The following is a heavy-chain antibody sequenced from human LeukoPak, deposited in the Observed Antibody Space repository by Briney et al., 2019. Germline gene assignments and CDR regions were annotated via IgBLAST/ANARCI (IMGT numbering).Heavy chain of an antibody. D-gene: IGHD1-26*01. J-gene: IGHJ4*02. CDR1: GFTFSSDW. CDR2: INSDGSST. Sequence: GGSLRLSCAASGFTFSSDWMHWVRQVPGKGLVWVSRINSDGSSTAYADSVKGRFTISRDNAKNTLYLQMNSLRVEDTAVYYCGRALGSPLDYWGQGTLVTVSS. V-gene: IGHV3-74*01. CDR3: GRALGSPLDY.